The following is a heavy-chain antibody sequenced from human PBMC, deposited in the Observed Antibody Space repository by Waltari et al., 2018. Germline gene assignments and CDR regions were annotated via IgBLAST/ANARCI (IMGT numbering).Heavy chain of an antibody. CDR1: GFTFRSYA. Sequence: EVQLVESGGGLVQPGGSLRLSCAASGFTFRSYAMSWVRHAPGKGLEWVSAISCSGGSTYSAASVKGRFTISRDNSKNTLYLQMNSLRAEDTAVYYCANLGFTYYYDSSGYPPLTDYWGQGTLVTVSS. D-gene: IGHD3-22*01. CDR3: ANLGFTYYYDSSGYPPLTDY. J-gene: IGHJ4*02. V-gene: IGHV3-23*04. CDR2: ISCSGGST.